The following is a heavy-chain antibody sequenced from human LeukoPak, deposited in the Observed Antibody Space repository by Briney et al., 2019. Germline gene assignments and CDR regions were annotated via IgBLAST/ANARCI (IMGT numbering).Heavy chain of an antibody. CDR3: AKAYYYDNSAYYN. D-gene: IGHD3-22*01. CDR1: GFTFDDYG. V-gene: IGHV3-9*01. CDR2: ITWNSDSI. Sequence: GGSLRLSCAASGFTFDDYGMHWVRQAPGKGLEWVSGITWNSDSIGYADSVKGRFTVSRDNAKNSLYLQMNSLRPEDTALYYCAKAYYYDNSAYYNWGQGTLVTVSS. J-gene: IGHJ4*02.